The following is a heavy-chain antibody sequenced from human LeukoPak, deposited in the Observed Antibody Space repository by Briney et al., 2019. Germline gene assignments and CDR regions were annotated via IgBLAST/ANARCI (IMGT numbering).Heavy chain of an antibody. CDR1: GGSISGYY. CDR2: IYSGGST. V-gene: IGHV4-4*07. Sequence: SETLSLTCTVSGGSISGYYWSWIRQPAGKGLEWIGRIYSGGSTDYNPSLKSRVTISVDTSKNQFSLKLSSVTAADTAVYYCARGYYGDYPPYFDYWGQGTLVTVSS. J-gene: IGHJ4*02. CDR3: ARGYYGDYPPYFDY. D-gene: IGHD4-17*01.